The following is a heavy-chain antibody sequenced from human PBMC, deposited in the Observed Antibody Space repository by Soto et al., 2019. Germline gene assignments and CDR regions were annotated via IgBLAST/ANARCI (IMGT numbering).Heavy chain of an antibody. CDR1: GFTFRNYG. Sequence: QVQLVESGGGVVQPGRSLRLSCAVSGFTFRNYGMHWVRQAPGKGLEWVAVIPDDGSYQYYADSVKGRFTISRDNSKNTLYLQMNSLRAEDTAVYYCVRDDDNDATGLDYWGQGTLVTVSS. V-gene: IGHV3-33*01. CDR2: IPDDGSYQ. J-gene: IGHJ4*02. D-gene: IGHD1-1*01. CDR3: VRDDDNDATGLDY.